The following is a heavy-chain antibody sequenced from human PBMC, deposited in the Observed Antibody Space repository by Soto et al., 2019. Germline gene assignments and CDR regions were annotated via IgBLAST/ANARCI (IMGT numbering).Heavy chain of an antibody. V-gene: IGHV1-69*01. CDR3: ARDPRYCSGAGCYSAVFLDT. Sequence: VQPVQSGPEVKKPGSSVKVSCKVSEGTLNYYAISWLRQAPGQGLEWIGGIIPILGTSNYAQKFRGRVTMTAAESRSTAYMELRRLRYQDTAVYYCARDPRYCSGAGCYSAVFLDTWCPGHLVTVSP. CDR2: IIPILGTS. D-gene: IGHD2-15*01. J-gene: IGHJ5*02. CDR1: EGTLNYYA.